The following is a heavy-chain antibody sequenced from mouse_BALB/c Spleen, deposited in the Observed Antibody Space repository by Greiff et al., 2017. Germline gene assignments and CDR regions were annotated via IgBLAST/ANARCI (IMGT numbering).Heavy chain of an antibody. Sequence: EVQRVESGGGLVQPGGSLKLSCAASGFTFSSYGMSWVRQTPDKRLEWVATISSGGSYTYYPDSVKGRFTISRDNAKNTLYLQMSSLKSEDTAMYYCARHEMITAWFAYWGQGTLVTVSA. V-gene: IGHV5-6*01. D-gene: IGHD2-4*01. CDR2: ISSGGSYT. CDR1: GFTFSSYG. J-gene: IGHJ3*01. CDR3: ARHEMITAWFAY.